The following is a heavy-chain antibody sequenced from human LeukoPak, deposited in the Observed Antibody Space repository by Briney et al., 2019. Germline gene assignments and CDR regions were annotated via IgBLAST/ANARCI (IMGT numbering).Heavy chain of an antibody. J-gene: IGHJ4*02. V-gene: IGHV3-20*04. CDR3: TSHSSGRYYFDY. Sequence: GGSLRLSCAASGFTFDDYGMSWVRQAPGKGLEWVSGINWNGGSTGYADSVKGRFTISRDNAKNSLYLQMNSLRAEDTAVYYCTSHSSGRYYFDYWGQGTLVTVSS. D-gene: IGHD6-19*01. CDR2: INWNGGST. CDR1: GFTFDDYG.